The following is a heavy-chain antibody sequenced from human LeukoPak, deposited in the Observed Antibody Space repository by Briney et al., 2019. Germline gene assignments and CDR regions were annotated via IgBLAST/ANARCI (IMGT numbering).Heavy chain of an antibody. CDR3: ARDSYCTNGVCYLDY. Sequence: GASVKVSCKASGGTFSSYAISWVRQAPGQGLEWMGGIVPIFGTANYAQKLQGRVTMTTDTSTSAAYMELRSLRSDDTAVYYCARDSYCTNGVCYLDYWGQGTLVTVSS. V-gene: IGHV1-69*05. CDR2: IVPIFGTA. J-gene: IGHJ4*02. D-gene: IGHD2-8*01. CDR1: GGTFSSYA.